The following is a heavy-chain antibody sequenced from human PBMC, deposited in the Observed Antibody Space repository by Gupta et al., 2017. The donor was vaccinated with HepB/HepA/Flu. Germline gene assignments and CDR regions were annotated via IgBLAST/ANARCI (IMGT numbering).Heavy chain of an antibody. CDR2: FSYDGSSK. CDR1: GVTLSSFA. J-gene: IGHJ4*02. V-gene: IGHV3-30-3*01. Sequence: QVQLVQSGGGVVQPGRSLRLSCAGSGVTLSSFAIHWVRQAPGKGLEWVAVFSYDGSSKYYADSVEGRYTISRDKSKNTLYLQMDGLRAEDTAIDYCARAAGLRFLGSYFDLWGLGTLVSVSS. CDR3: ARAAGLRFLGSYFDL. D-gene: IGHD3-3*01.